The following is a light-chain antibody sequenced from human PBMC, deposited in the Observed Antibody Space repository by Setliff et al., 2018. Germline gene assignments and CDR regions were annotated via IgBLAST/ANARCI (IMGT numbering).Light chain of an antibody. CDR1: SSDVGGYNY. Sequence: QSALAQPASVSGSPGQSITISCTGTSSDVGGYNYVSWYQQHPGKAPKLMIYDVSTRPSGVSNRFSGSKSGNTASLTISGLQAEDEADYYCSSYTSSSTSYVFGTGTKVTV. CDR2: DVS. V-gene: IGLV2-14*01. J-gene: IGLJ1*01. CDR3: SSYTSSSTSYV.